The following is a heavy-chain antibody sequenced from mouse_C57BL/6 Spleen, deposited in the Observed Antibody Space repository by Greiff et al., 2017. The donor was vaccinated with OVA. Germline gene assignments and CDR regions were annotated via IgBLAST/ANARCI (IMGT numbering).Heavy chain of an antibody. V-gene: IGHV5-4*01. CDR3: ARYYYGSSFNYFDY. J-gene: IGHJ2*01. Sequence: EVQRVESGGGLVKPGGSLKLSCAASGFTFSSYAMSWVRQTPEKRLEWVATISDGGSYTYYPDNVKGRFTISRDNAKNNLYLQMSHLKSEDTAMYYCARYYYGSSFNYFDYWGQGTTLTVSS. CDR2: ISDGGSYT. D-gene: IGHD1-1*01. CDR1: GFTFSSYA.